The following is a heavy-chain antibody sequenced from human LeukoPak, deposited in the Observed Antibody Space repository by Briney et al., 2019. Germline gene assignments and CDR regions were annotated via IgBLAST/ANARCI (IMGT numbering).Heavy chain of an antibody. D-gene: IGHD2-2*01. V-gene: IGHV4-59*12. CDR1: GGSISSYY. CDR3: AREGIVVVPAAFDAFDI. J-gene: IGHJ3*02. Sequence: SETLSLTCTVSGGSISSYYWSWIRQPPGKGLEWIGYIYYSGSTNYNPSLKSRVTISVDTSKNQFSLKLSSVTAADTAVYYCAREGIVVVPAAFDAFDIWGQGTMVTVSS. CDR2: IYYSGST.